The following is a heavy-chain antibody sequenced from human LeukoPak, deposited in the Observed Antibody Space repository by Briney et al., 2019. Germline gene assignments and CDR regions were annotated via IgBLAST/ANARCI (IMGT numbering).Heavy chain of an antibody. CDR1: GGSISSYY. J-gene: IGHJ5*02. CDR2: IYTSGIT. V-gene: IGHV4-4*07. CDR3: ARDDYGDWFDP. D-gene: IGHD4-17*01. Sequence: SETLSLTCTVSGGSISSYYWSWIRRPAGKGLEWIGRIYTSGITNYNPSLKTRVTMSVDTSKNQFSLKLSSVTAADTAVYCCARDDYGDWFDPWGQGTLVTVSS.